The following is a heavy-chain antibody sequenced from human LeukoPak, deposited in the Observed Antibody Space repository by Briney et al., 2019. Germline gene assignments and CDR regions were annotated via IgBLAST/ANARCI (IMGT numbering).Heavy chain of an antibody. Sequence: SETLSLTCTVSGYSISSGYYWGWIRQPPGKGLEWIGSIYHSGSTYYNPSLKSRVTISVDTSKNQFSLKLTSVTVADTAVYYCARVVSVLASGSYSLLNYYYYYMDVWGKGTTVTVSS. V-gene: IGHV4-38-2*02. CDR1: GYSISSGYY. D-gene: IGHD3-10*01. CDR2: IYHSGST. CDR3: ARVVSVLASGSYSLLNYYYYYMDV. J-gene: IGHJ6*03.